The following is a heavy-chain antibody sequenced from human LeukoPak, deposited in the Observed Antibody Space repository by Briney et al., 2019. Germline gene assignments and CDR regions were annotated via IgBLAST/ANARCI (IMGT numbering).Heavy chain of an antibody. Sequence: PGGSLRLSCAASGFTFSSYEMKWVRQAPGKGLEGVSYISSSGSTIYYADSVKGRFTISRDNAKNSLYLQMNSLRAEDTAVYYCAKCILTGYYKGYMDVWGQGTLVTVSS. CDR3: AKCILTGYYKGYMDV. V-gene: IGHV3-48*03. CDR1: GFTFSSYE. D-gene: IGHD3-9*01. CDR2: ISSSGSTI. J-gene: IGHJ4*02.